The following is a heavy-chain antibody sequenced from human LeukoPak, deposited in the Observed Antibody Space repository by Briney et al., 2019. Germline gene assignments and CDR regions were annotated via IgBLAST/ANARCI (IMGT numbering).Heavy chain of an antibody. D-gene: IGHD3-3*01. CDR2: MNPNGGNT. Sequence: ASVTVSCKASGYTFTSYDINWVRQATGQGLEWMGWMNPNGGNTGYAQKFQGRVTMTRNTSISTAYMELSSLRSEDTAVYYCARGGSPIFGVVTYDYWGQGTLVTVSS. V-gene: IGHV1-8*01. CDR1: GYTFTSYD. J-gene: IGHJ4*02. CDR3: ARGGSPIFGVVTYDY.